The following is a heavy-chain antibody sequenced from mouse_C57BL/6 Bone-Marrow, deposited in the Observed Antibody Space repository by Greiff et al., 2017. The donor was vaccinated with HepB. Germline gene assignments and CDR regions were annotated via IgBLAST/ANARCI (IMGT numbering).Heavy chain of an antibody. Sequence: EVKLVESGGGLVQPGGSLKLSCAASGFTFSDYGMAWVRQAPRKGPEWVAFISNLAYSIYYADTVTGRFTISRENAKNTLYLEMSSLRSEDTAMYDCARRDWDRGYYAMDYWGQGTSVTVSS. CDR2: ISNLAYSI. D-gene: IGHD4-1*01. CDR3: ARRDWDRGYYAMDY. CDR1: GFTFSDYG. V-gene: IGHV5-15*04. J-gene: IGHJ4*01.